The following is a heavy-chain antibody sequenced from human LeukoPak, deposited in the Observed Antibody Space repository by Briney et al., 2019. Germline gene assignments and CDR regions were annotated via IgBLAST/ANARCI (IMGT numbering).Heavy chain of an antibody. D-gene: IGHD3-10*01. CDR1: GFTFSSYG. CDR2: ISYDGSNK. V-gene: IGHV3-30*18. Sequence: PGGSLRLSCAASGFTFSSYGMHWVRQAPGKGPEWVAVISYDGSNKYYADSVKGRFTISRDNSKNTLYLQMNSLRAEDTAVYYCAKDQVLLWFGELDYWGQGTLVTVSS. J-gene: IGHJ4*02. CDR3: AKDQVLLWFGELDY.